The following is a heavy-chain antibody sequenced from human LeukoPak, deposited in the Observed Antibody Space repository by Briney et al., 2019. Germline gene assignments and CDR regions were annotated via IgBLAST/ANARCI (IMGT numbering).Heavy chain of an antibody. CDR3: ASRTYHDFWSGYRGKDAFDI. CDR1: GGSISSGSYY. J-gene: IGHJ3*02. CDR2: IYTSGST. V-gene: IGHV4-61*02. Sequence: SETLSLTCTVSGGSISSGSYYWSWIRQPAGKGLEWIGRIYTSGSTNYNPSLKSRVTISVDTSKNQFSLKLSSVTAADTAVYYCASRTYHDFWSGYRGKDAFDIWGQGTMVTVSS. D-gene: IGHD3-3*01.